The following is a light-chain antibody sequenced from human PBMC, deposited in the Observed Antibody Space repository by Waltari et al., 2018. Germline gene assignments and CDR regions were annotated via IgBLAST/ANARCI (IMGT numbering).Light chain of an antibody. Sequence: QSALTQPASVSGSPGPSITLSCTGTISAVGASNYVSLYQQHPGKAPKLIIFDVSNRPSGVSNRFSGSKSGNTASLTISGLQAEDEADYYCSSYISSSTLELFGGGTSLTVL. CDR2: DVS. V-gene: IGLV2-14*03. CDR1: ISAVGASNY. J-gene: IGLJ2*01. CDR3: SSYISSSTLEL.